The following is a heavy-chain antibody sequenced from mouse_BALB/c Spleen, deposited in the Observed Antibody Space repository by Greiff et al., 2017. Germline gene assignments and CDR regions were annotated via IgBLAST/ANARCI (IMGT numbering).Heavy chain of an antibody. CDR3: ALYYDYDGGLYFDY. J-gene: IGHJ2*01. CDR1: GFNIKDTY. V-gene: IGHV14-3*02. CDR2: IDPANGNT. D-gene: IGHD2-4*01. Sequence: VQLQQSGAELVKPGASVKLSCTASGFNIKDTYMHWVKQRPEQGLEWIGRIDPANGNTKYDPKFQGKATITADTSSNTAYLQLSSLTSEDTAVYYCALYYDYDGGLYFDYWGQGTTLTVSS.